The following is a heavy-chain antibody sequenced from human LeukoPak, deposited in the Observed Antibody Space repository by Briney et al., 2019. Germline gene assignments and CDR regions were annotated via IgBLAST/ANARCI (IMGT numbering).Heavy chain of an antibody. CDR3: ARIPLAYSGAYYFDY. D-gene: IGHD1-26*01. CDR2: ISSSGST. V-gene: IGHV4-4*09. Sequence: PSGTPSPTLPVSPGSLSGSIPSFFWRWVPPPPRKGPGGVGYISSSGSTHDNPSLRSRVTISLDASKNQFFLTLSSVSAADTALYYCARIPLAYSGAYYFDYWGQGTLVTVSP. CDR1: PGSLSGSIPSFF. J-gene: IGHJ4*02.